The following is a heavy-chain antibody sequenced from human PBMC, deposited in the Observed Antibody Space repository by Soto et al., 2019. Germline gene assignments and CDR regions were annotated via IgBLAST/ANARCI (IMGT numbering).Heavy chain of an antibody. Sequence: EVQLVESGGGLVLPGGSLRLSCAASGLTVSTNPMSWVRQAPGKGLEWVSVIYTGGGTHYADSVKGRFTISRDNSKNTVNLQMNSLRPEDTAVYYCVRDGSGHWGQGTLVTVSS. V-gene: IGHV3-66*01. CDR1: GLTVSTNP. J-gene: IGHJ4*02. CDR3: VRDGSGH. CDR2: IYTGGGT.